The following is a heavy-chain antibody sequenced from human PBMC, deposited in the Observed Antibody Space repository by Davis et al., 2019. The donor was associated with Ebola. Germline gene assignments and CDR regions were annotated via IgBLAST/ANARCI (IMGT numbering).Heavy chain of an antibody. CDR3: ARLEYSSSSEDYYYGIDV. CDR2: IDPSDSYT. V-gene: IGHV5-10-1*01. Sequence: GESLKISCKGSGYSFTSYWISWVRQMPGKGLEWMGRIDPSDSYTNYSPSFQGHVTISADKSISTAYLQWSSLKASDTAMYYCARLEYSSSSEDYYYGIDVWGQGTTVTVSS. CDR1: GYSFTSYW. D-gene: IGHD6-6*01. J-gene: IGHJ6*02.